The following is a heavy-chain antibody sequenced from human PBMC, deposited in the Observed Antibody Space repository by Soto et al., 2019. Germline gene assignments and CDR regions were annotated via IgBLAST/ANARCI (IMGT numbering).Heavy chain of an antibody. CDR1: GYSFTSYY. J-gene: IGHJ4*02. CDR3: ARALTGYSSGWGPDY. CDR2: IDPSDSYT. Sequence: PGESLKISCKGSGYSFTSYYIIWVRQMPGKGLEWLGRIDPSDSYTNYSPSFQGHVTISADKSISTAYLQWSSLRASDTAMYYCARALTGYSSGWGPDYWGQGTLVTVSS. V-gene: IGHV5-10-1*01. D-gene: IGHD6-19*01.